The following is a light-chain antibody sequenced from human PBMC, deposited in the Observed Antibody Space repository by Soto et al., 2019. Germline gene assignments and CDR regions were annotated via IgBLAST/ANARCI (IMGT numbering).Light chain of an antibody. CDR3: QQSYSTPFT. CDR2: AAS. Sequence: DIQMTQSPSSLPASVGDRVTITCRAGQSISSKLNWYQQRPGKAPELLVFAASSLQSGVPSRFSGRGSGTDFTLTISSLQPADFATYYCQQSYSTPFTFGPGTRVDLK. CDR1: QSISSK. V-gene: IGKV1-39*01. J-gene: IGKJ3*01.